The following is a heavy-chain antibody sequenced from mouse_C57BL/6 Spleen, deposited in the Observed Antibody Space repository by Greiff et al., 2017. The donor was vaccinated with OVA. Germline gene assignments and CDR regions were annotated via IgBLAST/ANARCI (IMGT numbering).Heavy chain of an antibody. J-gene: IGHJ2*01. D-gene: IGHD2-2*01. V-gene: IGHV14-1*01. Sequence: VQLQQSGAELVRPGASVKLSCTASGFNITDYYMHWVKQRPEQGLEWIGRIDPEDGDTEYAPKFQGKATMTADTSSNTAYLQLSSLTSEDTAVYYCTREGYDPVYFDYWGQGTTLTVSS. CDR2: IDPEDGDT. CDR1: GFNITDYY. CDR3: TREGYDPVYFDY.